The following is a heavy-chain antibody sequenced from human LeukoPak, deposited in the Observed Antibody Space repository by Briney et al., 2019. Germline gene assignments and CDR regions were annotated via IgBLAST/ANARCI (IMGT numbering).Heavy chain of an antibody. CDR1: GDSVSSNSGA. D-gene: IGHD3-10*01. CDR3: ARGGDYGSGSFYPHFDY. Sequence: SQTLSLTCAISGDSVSSNSGAWNWIRQSPSRGLEWLGRTYYRSNWYYDYAFSVKSRITINPDTSKNRFSLQLNSVTPEDTAVYYCARGGDYGSGSFYPHFDYWGQGTLVTVSS. V-gene: IGHV6-1*01. CDR2: TYYRSNWYY. J-gene: IGHJ4*02.